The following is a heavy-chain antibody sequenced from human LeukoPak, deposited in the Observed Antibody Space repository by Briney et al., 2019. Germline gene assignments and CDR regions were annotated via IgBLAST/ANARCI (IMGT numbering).Heavy chain of an antibody. D-gene: IGHD3-10*01. V-gene: IGHV3-7*01. CDR1: GFTFSSYW. J-gene: IGHJ3*02. CDR2: INHNGNVN. CDR3: ARDRARSGAFDI. Sequence: GGSLRLSCAASGFTFSSYWMNWARQAPGKGLEWVASINHNGNVNYYVDSVKGRFTISRDNAKNSLYLQMNSLRAEDTAVYYCARDRARSGAFDIWGQGTMVTVSS.